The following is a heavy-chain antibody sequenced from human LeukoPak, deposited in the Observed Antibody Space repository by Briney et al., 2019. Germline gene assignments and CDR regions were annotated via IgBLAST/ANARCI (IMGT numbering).Heavy chain of an antibody. V-gene: IGHV4-30-4*08. D-gene: IGHD2-2*01. Sequence: SQTLSLTCTVSGGSISSGGYYWSWIRQPPGKGLEWIGYIYYSGSTYYNPSLKSRVTISVDTSKNQFSLKLSSVTAADTAVYYCARVVVDCSSTSCSVPDYWGQGTLVTVSS. CDR1: GGSISSGGYY. CDR2: IYYSGST. CDR3: ARVVVDCSSTSCSVPDY. J-gene: IGHJ4*02.